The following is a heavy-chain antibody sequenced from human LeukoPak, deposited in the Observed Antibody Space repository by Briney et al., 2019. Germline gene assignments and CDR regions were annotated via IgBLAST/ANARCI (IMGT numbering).Heavy chain of an antibody. D-gene: IGHD4-11*01. V-gene: IGHV1-69*13. CDR2: IIPIFGTA. Sequence: ASVKVSCKASGGTFSSYAISWVRQAPGQGLEWMGGIIPIFGTANYAQKFQGRVTITADESTSTAYMELSSLRSEDTAVYYCARDYSNYAGPPDYWGQGTLVTVSS. J-gene: IGHJ4*02. CDR3: ARDYSNYAGPPDY. CDR1: GGTFSSYA.